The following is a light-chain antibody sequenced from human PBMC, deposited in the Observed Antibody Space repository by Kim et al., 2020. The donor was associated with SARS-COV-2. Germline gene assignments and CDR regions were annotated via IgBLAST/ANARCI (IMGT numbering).Light chain of an antibody. V-gene: IGKV1-39*01. CDR1: QYISNH. J-gene: IGKJ2*01. CDR2: TAT. CDR3: QQGYRTPVT. Sequence: DIEMTQSPSSLSASVGDRVTITCRASQYISNHLNWYQHKPGRGPELLIYTATSLQSGVPSRFSGGGSGTDFTLTISSLQPEDFATYYRQQGYRTPVTFGQGTKLEI.